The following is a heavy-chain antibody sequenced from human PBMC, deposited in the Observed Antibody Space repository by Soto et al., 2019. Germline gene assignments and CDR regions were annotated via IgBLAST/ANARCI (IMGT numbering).Heavy chain of an antibody. CDR2: ISYDGSNK. Sequence: GGSLRLSCAASGFTFSSYAMHWVRQAPGKGLEWVAVISYDGSNKYYADSVKGRFTISRDNSKNTLYLQMNSLRAEDTAVYYCARPTNYYDSSGYLNYWGQGTLVTVS. J-gene: IGHJ4*02. CDR1: GFTFSSYA. CDR3: ARPTNYYDSSGYLNY. V-gene: IGHV3-30-3*01. D-gene: IGHD3-22*01.